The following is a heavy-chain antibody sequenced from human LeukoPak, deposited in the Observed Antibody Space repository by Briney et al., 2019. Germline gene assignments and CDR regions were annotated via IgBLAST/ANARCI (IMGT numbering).Heavy chain of an antibody. J-gene: IGHJ3*02. CDR3: ARGDHVRIYAESAFDI. D-gene: IGHD5/OR15-5a*01. V-gene: IGHV1-46*01. Sequence: ASVKVSCKASGYTFTSYFMHWVRQAPGQGLEWMGIINPSGGRTNYAQKFQGRVTMTRDTSTSTVYMELSSLRSEDTAVYYCARGDHVRIYAESAFDIWGQGTMVTVSS. CDR1: GYTFTSYF. CDR2: INPSGGRT.